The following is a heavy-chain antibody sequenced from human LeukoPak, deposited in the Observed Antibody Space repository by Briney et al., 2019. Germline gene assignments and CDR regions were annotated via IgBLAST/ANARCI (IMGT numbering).Heavy chain of an antibody. V-gene: IGHV1-8*01. J-gene: IGHJ4*02. CDR2: MNPNSGNT. Sequence: ASVKVSCKASGYSFTSYDINWVRQATGQGLEWMGWMNPNSGNTGYAQKFQGRVTITRNTSISTAYMELSSLRSEDTAVYYCARPARGYYDFWSGYYLVVWGQGTLVTASS. CDR1: GYSFTSYD. D-gene: IGHD3-3*01. CDR3: ARPARGYYDFWSGYYLVV.